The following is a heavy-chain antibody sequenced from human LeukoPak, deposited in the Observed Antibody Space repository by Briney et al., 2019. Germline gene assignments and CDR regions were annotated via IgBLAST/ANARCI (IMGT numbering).Heavy chain of an antibody. V-gene: IGHV3-7*01. CDR1: GFTFSSYW. CDR3: ARVGAHYYDSSGYYYLDY. D-gene: IGHD3-22*01. J-gene: IGHJ4*02. Sequence: GGSLRLSCAASGFTFSSYWMSWVRQAPGKGLEWVANIKQDGSEKYYVDSVKGRFTISRDNAKNSLYLQMNSLRAEDTAVYYRARVGAHYYDSSGYYYLDYWGQGTLVTVSS. CDR2: IKQDGSEK.